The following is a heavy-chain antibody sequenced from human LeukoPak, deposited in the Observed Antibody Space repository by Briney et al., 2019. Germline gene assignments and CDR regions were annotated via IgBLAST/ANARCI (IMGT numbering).Heavy chain of an antibody. V-gene: IGHV4-39*07. Sequence: SETLSLTCSVPGGSISSSSYYWGWIRQPPGKGLEWIGSIYHSGSTNYNPSLKSRVTISVDTSKNQFSLKLSSVTAADTAVYYCARRGRGATNFDYWGQGTLVTVSS. CDR1: GGSISSSSYY. CDR2: IYHSGST. CDR3: ARRGRGATNFDY. J-gene: IGHJ4*02. D-gene: IGHD1-26*01.